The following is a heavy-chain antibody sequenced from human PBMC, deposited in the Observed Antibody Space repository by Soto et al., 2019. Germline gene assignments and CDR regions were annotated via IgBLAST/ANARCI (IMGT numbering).Heavy chain of an antibody. V-gene: IGHV1-46*01. CDR3: ARVKVVGDIVVVVATTATFDY. J-gene: IGHJ4*02. Sequence: ASVKVSFKASGYTFTSYYMHWVRQAPGQGLEWMGIINPSGGSTSYAQKFQGRVTMTRDTSTSTAYMELRSLRSDDTAVYYCARVKVVGDIVVVVATTATFDYWGQGTLVTVSS. CDR2: INPSGGST. CDR1: GYTFTSYY. D-gene: IGHD2-15*01.